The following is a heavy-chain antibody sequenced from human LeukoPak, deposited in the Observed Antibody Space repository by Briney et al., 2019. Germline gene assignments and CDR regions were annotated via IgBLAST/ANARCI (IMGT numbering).Heavy chain of an antibody. Sequence: PSETLSLTCTVSGGSISSGSYYWSWIRQPAGKGLEWIGRIYTSGSTNYNPSLKSRVTISVDTSKNQFSLKLSSVTAADTAVYYCARDRGSSSSEDYWGQGTLVTVSS. CDR1: GGSISSGSYY. V-gene: IGHV4-61*02. CDR2: IYTSGST. J-gene: IGHJ4*02. D-gene: IGHD6-6*01. CDR3: ARDRGSSSSEDY.